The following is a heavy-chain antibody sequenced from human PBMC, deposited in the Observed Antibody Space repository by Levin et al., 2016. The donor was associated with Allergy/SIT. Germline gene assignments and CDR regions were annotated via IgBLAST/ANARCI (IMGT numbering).Heavy chain of an antibody. J-gene: IGHJ5*02. V-gene: IGHV3-30*18. CDR3: AKDPFNDGSGSYYNVGSWFDP. D-gene: IGHD3-10*01. Sequence: VRQMPGKGLEWVAVISYDGSNKYYADSVKGRFTISRDNSKNTLYLQMNSLRAEDTAVYYCAKDPFNDGSGSYYNVGSWFDPWGQGTLGTVSS. CDR2: ISYDGSNK.